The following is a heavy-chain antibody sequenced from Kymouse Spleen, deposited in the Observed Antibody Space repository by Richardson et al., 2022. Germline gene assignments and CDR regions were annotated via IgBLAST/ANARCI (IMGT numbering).Heavy chain of an antibody. CDR2: IKSKTDGGTT. V-gene: IGHV3-15*01. D-gene: IGHD3-10*01. Sequence: EVQLVESGGGLVKPGGSLRLSCAASGFTFSNAWMSWVRQAPGKGLEWVGRIKSKTDGGTTDYAAPVKGRFTISRDDSKNTLYLQMNSLKTEDTAVYYCTTDEENVSFDVLLWFGESWGQGTLVTVSS. J-gene: IGHJ4*02,IGHJ5*02. CDR1: GFTFSNAW. CDR3: TTDEENVSFDVLLWFGES.